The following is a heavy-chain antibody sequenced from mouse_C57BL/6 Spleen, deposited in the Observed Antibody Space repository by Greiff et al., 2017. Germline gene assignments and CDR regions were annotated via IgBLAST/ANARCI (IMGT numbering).Heavy chain of an antibody. CDR3: ARRRELYDGYPAWFAD. D-gene: IGHD2-3*01. Sequence: QVQLQQSGAELARPGASVKLSCKASGYTFKSYGISWVKQRTGQGLECIGEIYTRSGNNYYNEKFKGKATLTADKSYSTAYMELRILTSEDAAVYFCARRRELYDGYPAWFADWGQWTLVTVSA. J-gene: IGHJ3*01. V-gene: IGHV1-81*01. CDR1: GYTFKSYG. CDR2: IYTRSGNN.